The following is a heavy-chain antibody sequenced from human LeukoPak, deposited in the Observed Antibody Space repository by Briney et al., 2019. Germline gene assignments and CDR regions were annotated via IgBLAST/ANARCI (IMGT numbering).Heavy chain of an antibody. J-gene: IGHJ3*02. Sequence: ASVKVSCKASGYTFTGYYMHWVRQAPGQGLEWMGWIDPNSGATNYAQKFQGRVTMTRDTSISTAYMELSRLRSDDTAMYYCARVGLTRGEAFDIWGQGTMVTVSS. V-gene: IGHV1-2*02. CDR3: ARVGLTRGEAFDI. D-gene: IGHD3-16*01. CDR2: IDPNSGAT. CDR1: GYTFTGYY.